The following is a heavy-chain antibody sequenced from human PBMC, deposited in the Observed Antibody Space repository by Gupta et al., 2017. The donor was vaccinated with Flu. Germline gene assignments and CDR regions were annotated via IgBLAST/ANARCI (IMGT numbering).Heavy chain of an antibody. CDR3: ARLKKFGAAFDY. CDR1: SGSISNLSCV. D-gene: IGHD3-10*01. J-gene: IGHJ4*01. CDR2: IYYSGTT. V-gene: IGHV4-39*01. Sequence: QLQLPESGPGLVKPPATLPPTCRGSSGSISNLSCVWGWNRQRPGKGLEWIGNIYYSGTTYYKPSLKSRVTISVDTSKNQFSLRLTSVTAADTAIYYCARLKKFGAAFDYWGQGTLVTVSS.